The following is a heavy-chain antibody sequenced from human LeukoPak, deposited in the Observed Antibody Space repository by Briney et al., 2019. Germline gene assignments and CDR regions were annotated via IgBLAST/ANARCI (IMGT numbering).Heavy chain of an antibody. J-gene: IGHJ6*02. CDR2: INPNSGGT. V-gene: IGHV1-2*02. CDR1: RYTFTGYY. CDR3: ARGDQTGTTGYGMDA. D-gene: IGHD1-7*01. Sequence: GASVKVSCKASRYTFTGYYMHWVRQAPGQRLEWMGWINPNSGGTNYAQKFQGRVTMTRDTSISTAYLELSRLRSDETTVYYCARGDQTGTTGYGMDAWGQGTTVTVSS.